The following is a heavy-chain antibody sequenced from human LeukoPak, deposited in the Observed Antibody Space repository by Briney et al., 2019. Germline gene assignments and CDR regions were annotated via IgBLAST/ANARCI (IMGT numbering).Heavy chain of an antibody. CDR2: INHSGST. D-gene: IGHD6-19*01. CDR3: ARPRTRLAWFDP. Sequence: SETLSLTCAVYGGSFSGYYWSWIRQRPGKGLEWIGEINHSGSTNYNPSLKSRVTISVDTSKNQFSLKLSSVTAADTAVYYCARPRTRLAWFDPWGQGTLVTVSS. V-gene: IGHV4-34*01. J-gene: IGHJ5*02. CDR1: GGSFSGYY.